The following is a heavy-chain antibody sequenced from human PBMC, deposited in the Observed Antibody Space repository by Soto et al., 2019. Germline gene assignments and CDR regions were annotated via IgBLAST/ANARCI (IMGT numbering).Heavy chain of an antibody. Sequence: LSLTCTVSGGSISSGGYYWSWIRQHPGKGLEWIGYIYYSGSTYYNPSLKSRVTISVDTSKNQFSLKLSSVTAADTAVYYCARVAFSSPRVGYYYYYGMDVWGQGTTVTVSS. J-gene: IGHJ6*02. CDR1: GGSISSGGYY. D-gene: IGHD6-13*01. CDR2: IYYSGST. V-gene: IGHV4-31*03. CDR3: ARVAFSSPRVGYYYYYGMDV.